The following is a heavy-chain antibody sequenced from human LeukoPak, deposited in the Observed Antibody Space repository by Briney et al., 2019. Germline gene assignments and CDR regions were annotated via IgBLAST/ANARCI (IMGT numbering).Heavy chain of an antibody. J-gene: IGHJ5*02. V-gene: IGHV4-59*08. CDR1: GGSISSYY. Sequence: SETLSLTCTVSGGSISSYYWSWIRQPPGKGLEWIGYIYYSGSTNYNPSLKSRVTISVDTSKNQFSLKLSSVTAADTAVYYCARQSCSGGSCYSIFGWFDPWGQGTLVTVSS. D-gene: IGHD2-15*01. CDR2: IYYSGST. CDR3: ARQSCSGGSCYSIFGWFDP.